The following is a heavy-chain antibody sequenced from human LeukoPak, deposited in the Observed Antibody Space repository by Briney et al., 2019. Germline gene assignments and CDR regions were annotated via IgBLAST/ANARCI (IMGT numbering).Heavy chain of an antibody. CDR1: GFTFSNYA. CDR2: ISGSGDNT. Sequence: GGSLRLSCAASGFTFSNYAMSWVRQAPGKGLEWVSAISGSGDNTYYADSVKGRFTVSRDNSKNTLYVQMKSLRAEDTAVYYCAKCARGYSYGLVYWGQGTLVTVSS. J-gene: IGHJ4*02. CDR3: AKCARGYSYGLVY. V-gene: IGHV3-23*01. D-gene: IGHD5-18*01.